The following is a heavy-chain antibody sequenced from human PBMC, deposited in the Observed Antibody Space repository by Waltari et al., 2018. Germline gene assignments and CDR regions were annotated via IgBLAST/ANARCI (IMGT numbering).Heavy chain of an antibody. CDR1: GGTFSSYA. V-gene: IGHV1-69*08. J-gene: IGHJ6*02. Sequence: QVQLVQSGAEVKKPGSSVKVSCKASGGTFSSYAISWVRQPPGQGLEWMGRIIPIFGTANDAQKFQGRVTITADKSTSTAYMELSSLRSEDTAVYYCARGGLYDSRVYGMDVWGQGTTVTVSS. CDR3: ARGGLYDSRVYGMDV. CDR2: IIPIFGTA. D-gene: IGHD3-22*01.